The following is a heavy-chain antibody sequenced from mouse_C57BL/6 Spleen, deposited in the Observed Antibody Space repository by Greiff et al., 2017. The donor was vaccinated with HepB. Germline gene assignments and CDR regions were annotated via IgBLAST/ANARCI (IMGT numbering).Heavy chain of an antibody. Sequence: QVQLKESGAELARPGASVKMSCKASGYTFTSYTMHWVKQRPGQGLEWIGYINPSSGYTKYNQKFKDKATLTADKSSSTAYMQLSSLTSEDSAVYYCAREGLGSYYFDYWGQGTTLTVSS. V-gene: IGHV1-4*01. CDR2: INPSSGYT. J-gene: IGHJ2*01. CDR3: AREGLGSYYFDY. D-gene: IGHD4-1*01. CDR1: GYTFTSYT.